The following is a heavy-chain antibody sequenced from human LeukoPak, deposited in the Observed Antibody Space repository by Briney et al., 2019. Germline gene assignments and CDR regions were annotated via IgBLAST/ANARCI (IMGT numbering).Heavy chain of an antibody. CDR3: AKSHSSIWYFDC. CDR1: GFTFSTYE. CDR2: VSSSSSTT. V-gene: IGHV3-48*03. J-gene: IGHJ4*02. D-gene: IGHD6-13*01. Sequence: GGSLRLSCAASGFTFSTYEMNWVRQAPGKGLEWLSYVSSSSSTTYYADSVKGRFTISRDNAKNSLYLQMNSLRAEDTALYYCAKSHSSIWYFDCWGQGTLVTVSS.